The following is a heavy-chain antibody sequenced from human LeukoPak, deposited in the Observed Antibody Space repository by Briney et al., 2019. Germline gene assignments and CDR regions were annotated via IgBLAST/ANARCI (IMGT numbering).Heavy chain of an antibody. J-gene: IGHJ4*02. CDR3: AKGENSITIFGVAMGY. D-gene: IGHD3-3*01. CDR1: GFTFSSYA. V-gene: IGHV3-23*01. Sequence: PGGSLRLSRAASGFTFSSYAMSWVRQAPGKGLEWVSAISGSGGSTYYADSVKGRFTISRDNSKNTLYLQMNSLSAEDTAVYYCAKGENSITIFGVAMGYWGQGTLVTVSS. CDR2: ISGSGGST.